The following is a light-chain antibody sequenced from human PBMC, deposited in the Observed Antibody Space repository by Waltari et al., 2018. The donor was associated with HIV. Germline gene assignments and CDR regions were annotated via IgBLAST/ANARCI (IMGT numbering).Light chain of an antibody. CDR3: QHYSNWTPWT. Sequence: EIRMTQSPATLSVSPGERVTLSCRASQSVSTNLAWYQQKPGQAPRLLIDVASFTATDIPARFSASGSGTEFTLTINSLQSEDFAVYYCQHYSNWTPWTFGQGTRVEFK. V-gene: IGKV3-15*01. J-gene: IGKJ1*01. CDR1: QSVSTN. CDR2: VAS.